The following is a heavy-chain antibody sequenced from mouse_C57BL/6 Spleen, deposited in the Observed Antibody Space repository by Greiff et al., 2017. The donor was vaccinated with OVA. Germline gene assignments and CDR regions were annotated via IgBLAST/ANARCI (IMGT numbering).Heavy chain of an antibody. V-gene: IGHV1-54*01. D-gene: IGHD1-1*01. CDR2: INPGSGGT. CDR3: ARHYYGSSHWYFDV. Sequence: VQLQQSGAELVRPWTSVKVSCKASGYAFTNYLIEWVKQRPGQGLEWIGVINPGSGGTNYNEKFKGKATLTADKSSSTAYMQLSSLTSEDSAVYFCARHYYGSSHWYFDVWGTGTTVTVSA. CDR1: GYAFTNYL. J-gene: IGHJ1*03.